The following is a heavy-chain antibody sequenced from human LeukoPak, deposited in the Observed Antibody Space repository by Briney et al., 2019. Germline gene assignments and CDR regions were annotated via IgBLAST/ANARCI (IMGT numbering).Heavy chain of an antibody. Sequence: ASVKVSCKASGGTFSSYAISWVRQAPGQGLEWMGRIIPILGIANYAQKFQGRVTITADKSTSTAYMELSSLRSEDTAVYYCARDPSGSYLGAFGYWGQGTLVTVSS. CDR3: ARDPSGSYLGAFGY. J-gene: IGHJ4*02. CDR1: GGTFSSYA. D-gene: IGHD1-26*01. V-gene: IGHV1-69*04. CDR2: IIPILGIA.